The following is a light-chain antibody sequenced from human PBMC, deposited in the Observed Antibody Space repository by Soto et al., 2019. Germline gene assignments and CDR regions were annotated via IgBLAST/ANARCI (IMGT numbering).Light chain of an antibody. CDR3: HQYYNSPIT. V-gene: IGKV4-1*01. CDR1: QTVLSSSKNF. CDR2: WAS. J-gene: IGKJ5*01. Sequence: DIVMTQSPDSLAVSLGERATISCKSSQTVLSSSKNFLAWYQQKPGQPPKLLIYWASTRESGVPDRFSGSGSGTDFTLTISSLQADGVALYYCHQYYNSPITFGQGTRLEIK.